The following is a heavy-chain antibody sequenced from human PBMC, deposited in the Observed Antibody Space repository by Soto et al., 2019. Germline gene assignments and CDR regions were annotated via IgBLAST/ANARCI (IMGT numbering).Heavy chain of an antibody. J-gene: IGHJ4*02. CDR2: IYYSGRT. D-gene: IGHD6-13*01. Sequence: QLQLQESGPGLVKPSETLSLTCTVSGGSISTSSYWGWIRQPPGKGLEWIGSIYYSGRTFYTPSLTSRASMSVDTSQNQFSLKLSSVTAADTAVYYCATPGIEAAGTYYWGQGTLVTVSS. CDR3: ATPGIEAAGTYY. V-gene: IGHV4-39*01. CDR1: GGSISTSSY.